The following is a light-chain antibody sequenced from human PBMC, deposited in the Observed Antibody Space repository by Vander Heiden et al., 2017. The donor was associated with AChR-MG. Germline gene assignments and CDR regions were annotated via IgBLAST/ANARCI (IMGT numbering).Light chain of an antibody. CDR3: ASWDDSLSGHVE. CDR1: TSNIGRNY. CDR2: RNS. Sequence: QAILIQPPSVSGRPGQRVTSTCPGSTSNIGRNYVYWYQQRPGTAPTLLLFRNSQRPSVGPDRISGSKSGTSASLAISGLRSEDEADYYFASWDDSLSGHVEFGGGTKLTVL. J-gene: IGLJ2*01. V-gene: IGLV1-47*01.